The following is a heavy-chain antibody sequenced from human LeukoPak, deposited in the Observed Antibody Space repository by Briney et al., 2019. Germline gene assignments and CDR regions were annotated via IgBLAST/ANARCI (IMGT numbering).Heavy chain of an antibody. Sequence: GGSLRLSCVASGFTFDSYWMTWVRQVPGKGMGWVANIRQGGNENYYADSVEGRFTISRDNARNSLFLQMDSLRVEDTAVYYCARVGSWELQRVFDSWGQGTLVTVSS. CDR3: ARVGSWELQRVFDS. CDR2: IRQGGNEN. CDR1: GFTFDSYW. J-gene: IGHJ4*02. D-gene: IGHD1-26*01. V-gene: IGHV3-7*01.